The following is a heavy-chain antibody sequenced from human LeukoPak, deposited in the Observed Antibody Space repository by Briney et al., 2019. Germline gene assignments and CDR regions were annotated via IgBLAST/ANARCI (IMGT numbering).Heavy chain of an antibody. Sequence: GGSLRLSCAVSGFTFTSYWMSWVRQAPGKGLEWVGRIKSKTDGGTTDYAAPVKGRFTISRDDSKNTLYLQMNSLRTEDTAVYYCTTFILDRSSFGYWGQGTLVTVSS. D-gene: IGHD6-6*01. V-gene: IGHV3-15*01. CDR1: GFTFTSYW. J-gene: IGHJ4*02. CDR2: IKSKTDGGTT. CDR3: TTFILDRSSFGY.